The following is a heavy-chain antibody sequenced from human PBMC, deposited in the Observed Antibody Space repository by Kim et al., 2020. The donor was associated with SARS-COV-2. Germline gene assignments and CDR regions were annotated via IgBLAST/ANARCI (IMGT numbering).Heavy chain of an antibody. CDR3: ARTRGRYPSTSYGY. CDR1: GGSFSGYY. J-gene: IGHJ4*02. V-gene: IGHV4-34*01. Sequence: SETLSLTCAVYGGSFSGYYWSWIRQPPGKGLEWIGEINHSGSTNYNPSLKSRVTISVDTSKNQFSLKLSSVTAADTAVYYCARTRGRYPSTSYGYWGQGTLVTVSS. D-gene: IGHD1-26*01. CDR2: INHSGST.